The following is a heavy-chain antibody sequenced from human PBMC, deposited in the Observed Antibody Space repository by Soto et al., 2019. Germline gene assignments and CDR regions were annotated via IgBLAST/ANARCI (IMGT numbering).Heavy chain of an antibody. CDR3: TKRRNVLRFLEWSSGMEV. J-gene: IGHJ6*02. V-gene: IGHV3-30*18. CDR1: GFTFSNYG. CDR2: ISDDGSNK. D-gene: IGHD3-3*01. Sequence: PGGSLRLSCAASGFTFSNYGMHWVRQAPGKGLEWVAFISDDGSNKYYADSMKGRFTMSRDNSKSTLYLQMSSLRVEDTAVYYCTKRRNVLRFLEWSSGMEVWGQGTTVTVPS.